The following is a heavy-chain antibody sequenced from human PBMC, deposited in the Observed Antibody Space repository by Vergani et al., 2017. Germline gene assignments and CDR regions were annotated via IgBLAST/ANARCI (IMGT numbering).Heavy chain of an antibody. CDR2: IYDSGST. CDR1: GGSISSYY. CDR3: ARGGGCSGGSCYRGWFDP. Sequence: QVQLQESGPGLVKPSQTLSLTCTVSGGSISSYYWSWVRQPPGKGLEWIGNIYDSGSTNYNPSLKSRVTISVDTSKNQFSLKLSSVTAADTAVYYCARGGGCSGGSCYRGWFDPWGQGTLVTVSS. D-gene: IGHD2-15*01. J-gene: IGHJ5*02. V-gene: IGHV4-59*01.